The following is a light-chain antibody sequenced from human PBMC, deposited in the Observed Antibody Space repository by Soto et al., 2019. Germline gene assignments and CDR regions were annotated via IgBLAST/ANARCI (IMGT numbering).Light chain of an antibody. CDR1: ISDIGAYNY. CDR2: GVT. Sequence: QYVLTQPSSLSGSPGQSITISCTGTISDIGAYNYVSWYQQYPGKAPKLMIYGVTNRPSGVSNRFSGSKTGNTASLTISGLQAEDEADYYCFSHRSGDSHVFGTGTKVTVL. J-gene: IGLJ1*01. CDR3: FSHRSGDSHV. V-gene: IGLV2-14*01.